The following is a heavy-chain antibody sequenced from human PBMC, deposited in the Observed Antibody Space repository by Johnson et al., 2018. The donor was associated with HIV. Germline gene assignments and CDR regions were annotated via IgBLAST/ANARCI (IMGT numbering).Heavy chain of an antibody. J-gene: IGHJ3*02. CDR2: ISYDGSNK. CDR1: GFTFSSYA. V-gene: IGHV3-30*04. Sequence: QVQLVESGGGVVQPGRSLRLSCAASGFTFSSYAMHWVRQAPGKGLEWVAVISYDGSNKYYADSVKGRFTISRDNSKNTLYLQMNSLRIEDTALYYCAKDNGYYAFDIWGQGTMVTVSS. CDR3: AKDNGYYAFDI. D-gene: IGHD1-26*01.